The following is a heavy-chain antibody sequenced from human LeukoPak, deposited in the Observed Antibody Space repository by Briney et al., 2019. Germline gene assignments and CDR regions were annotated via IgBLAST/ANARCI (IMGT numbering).Heavy chain of an antibody. CDR3: ASGVSASRY. Sequence: TGGSLRLSCAASGFTFSSYEMNWVRQAPGKGLEWVSYISSSGSTIYYADSVKGRFTISRDNVKKSLYLQMNSLRVEDTAVYYCASGVSASRYWGQGTLVTVSS. J-gene: IGHJ4*02. CDR2: ISSSGSTI. CDR1: GFTFSSYE. V-gene: IGHV3-48*03.